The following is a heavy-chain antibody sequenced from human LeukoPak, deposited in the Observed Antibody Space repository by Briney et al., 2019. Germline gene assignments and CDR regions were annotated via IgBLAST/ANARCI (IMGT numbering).Heavy chain of an antibody. Sequence: SETLSLTCAVYGGSFSGYYWSWIRQPPGKGLEWIGEINHSGSTNYNPSLKSRVTISVDTSKNQFSLKLSSVTAADTAVYYCARRVGATEPWFDPWGQGTLVTVSS. D-gene: IGHD1-26*01. CDR3: ARRVGATEPWFDP. J-gene: IGHJ5*02. V-gene: IGHV4-34*01. CDR2: INHSGST. CDR1: GGSFSGYY.